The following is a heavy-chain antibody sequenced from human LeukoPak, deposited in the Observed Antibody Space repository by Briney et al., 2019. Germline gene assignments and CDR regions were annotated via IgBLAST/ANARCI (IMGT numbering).Heavy chain of an antibody. CDR3: ARVASSSWYYYYYYYMDV. Sequence: SETLSLTCTVSGYSISSGYYWGWIRQPPGKGLEWIGSIYHSGSTYYNPSLKGRVTISVDTSKNQFSLKLSSVTAADTAVYYCARVASSSWYYYYYYYMDVWGKGTTVTVSS. D-gene: IGHD6-13*01. V-gene: IGHV4-38-2*02. CDR2: IYHSGST. J-gene: IGHJ6*03. CDR1: GYSISSGYY.